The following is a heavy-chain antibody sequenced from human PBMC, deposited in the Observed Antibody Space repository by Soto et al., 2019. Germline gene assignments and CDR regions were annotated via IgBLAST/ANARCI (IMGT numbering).Heavy chain of an antibody. CDR2: IIPIFGTA. J-gene: IGHJ6*02. CDR3: ARGNPDLRYCSSTSCHYGMDV. Sequence: GGSVKVSCKASGGTFSSYAISWVGQGPGQRVEWVGGIIPIFGTANYAQKFQGRVTITADGSTSTAYMELSSLRSEDTAVYYCARGNPDLRYCSSTSCHYGMDVWGQGTTVTVS. V-gene: IGHV1-69*13. CDR1: GGTFSSYA. D-gene: IGHD2-2*01.